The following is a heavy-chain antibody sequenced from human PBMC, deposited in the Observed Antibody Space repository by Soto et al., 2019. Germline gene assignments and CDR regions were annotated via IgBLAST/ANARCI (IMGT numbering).Heavy chain of an antibody. CDR2: ISSSSSTI. CDR3: ARTREYYYDSSGYYYYYYGMDV. CDR1: GFTFSSYS. Sequence: PGGSLRLSCSASGFTFSSYSMNWFRQAPGKGLEWVSYISSSSSTIYYADSVKGRFTISRDNAKNSLYLQMNSLRDGDTAVYYCARTREYYYDSSGYYYYYYGMDVWGQGTTVTVSS. J-gene: IGHJ6*02. V-gene: IGHV3-48*02. D-gene: IGHD3-22*01.